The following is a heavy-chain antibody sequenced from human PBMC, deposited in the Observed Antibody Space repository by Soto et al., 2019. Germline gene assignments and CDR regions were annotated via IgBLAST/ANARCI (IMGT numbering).Heavy chain of an antibody. CDR3: AIERDGGSYSAFDI. Sequence: QVQLVQSGAEVKKPGSSVKVSCKASGGTFSSYAISWVRQAPGQGLEWMGGIIPIFGTANYAQKFQGRVTITADESTSTAYMELSSLRSEDTAVYYCAIERDGGSYSAFDIWGQGSMVTVSS. CDR2: IIPIFGTA. V-gene: IGHV1-69*01. CDR1: GGTFSSYA. J-gene: IGHJ3*02. D-gene: IGHD1-26*01.